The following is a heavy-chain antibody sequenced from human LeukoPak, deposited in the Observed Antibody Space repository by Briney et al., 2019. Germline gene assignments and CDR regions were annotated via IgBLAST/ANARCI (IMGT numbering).Heavy chain of an antibody. V-gene: IGHV3-11*01. CDR3: ARTRGVGPAGYFDP. J-gene: IGHJ2*01. Sequence: GGSLRLSCAASGFTFSDAYMSWIRQAPGKGLEWISYISNSGSTTHYADSVKGRFTISRDNAKNSLYLQMNSLRGEDTAVYYCARTRGVGPAGYFDPWGRGTLVTVSS. CDR1: GFTFSDAY. D-gene: IGHD1-26*01. CDR2: ISNSGSTT.